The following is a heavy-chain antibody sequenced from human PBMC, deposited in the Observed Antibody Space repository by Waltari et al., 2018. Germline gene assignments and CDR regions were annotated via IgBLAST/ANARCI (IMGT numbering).Heavy chain of an antibody. CDR1: GYTFSSYE. CDR2: ISSSGSTI. V-gene: IGHV3-48*03. D-gene: IGHD3-10*01. J-gene: IGHJ6*02. Sequence: VQLVQSGAEVKKPGASVKVSCKASGYTFSSYEMNWVRQAPGKGLEWVSYISSSGSTIYYADSVKGRFTISRDNAKNSLYLQMTSLRAEDTAVYYCAIVSGELLYYYYGMDVWGQGTTVTVSS. CDR3: AIVSGELLYYYYGMDV.